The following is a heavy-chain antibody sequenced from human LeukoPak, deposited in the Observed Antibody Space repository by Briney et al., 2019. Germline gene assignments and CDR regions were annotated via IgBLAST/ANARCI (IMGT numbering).Heavy chain of an antibody. CDR2: INPSSGGT. D-gene: IGHD4-17*01. Sequence: ASVKDSCKASGYTFTGYYMHWVRQAPGQGLEWMGWINPSSGGTNYAQKFQGRVTMTRDTSISTAYMELSRLRSDDTAVYYCASLHYGPTPDWFDPWGQGTLVTVSS. J-gene: IGHJ5*02. CDR3: ASLHYGPTPDWFDP. V-gene: IGHV1-2*02. CDR1: GYTFTGYY.